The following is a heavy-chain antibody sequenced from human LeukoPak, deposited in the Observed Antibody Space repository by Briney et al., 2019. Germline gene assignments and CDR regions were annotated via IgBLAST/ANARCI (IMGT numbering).Heavy chain of an antibody. J-gene: IGHJ6*02. CDR1: GGSISSYY. V-gene: IGHV4-59*08. CDR3: ARRTYYDFWSGYGMDV. Sequence: SETLSLTCTVSGGSISSYYWSWIRQPPGKGLEWIGYIYYSGSTNYNPSLKSRVTISVDTSKNQFSLKLSSVTAADTAVYYCARRTYYDFWSGYGMDVWGQGTTVTVSS. CDR2: IYYSGST. D-gene: IGHD3-3*01.